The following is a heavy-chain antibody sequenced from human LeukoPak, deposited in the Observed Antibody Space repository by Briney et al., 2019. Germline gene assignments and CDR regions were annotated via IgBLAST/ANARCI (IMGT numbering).Heavy chain of an antibody. CDR1: GFTFSSYS. CDR2: ISSRSDYI. Sequence: GGSLRLSCAASGFTFSSYSMNWVRQAPGKGPEWLSAISSRSDYIYYADSVKGRFTVSRDNAENSLYLQMSSLRAEDTAVYYCAREIYGSGTHPFDYWGQGTLVTVSS. J-gene: IGHJ4*02. V-gene: IGHV3-21*06. CDR3: AREIYGSGTHPFDY. D-gene: IGHD3-10*01.